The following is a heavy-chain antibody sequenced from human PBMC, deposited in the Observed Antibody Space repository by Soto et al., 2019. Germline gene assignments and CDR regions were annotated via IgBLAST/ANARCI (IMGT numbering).Heavy chain of an antibody. Sequence: EMRLWGCVGGLWKRGGSLRVSCVGAVVSFCRDALSFVCETLGKGREWVASISVSVSHIRYADSVRGRFTISKDDAKNSLSLQMTSLRAEDTAVYFCAKGRGAAYYFDFWGRGTLVSVSS. V-gene: IGHV3-21*01. CDR3: AKGRGAAYYFDF. D-gene: IGHD3-10*01. J-gene: IGHJ4*02. CDR1: VVSFCRDA. CDR2: ISVSVSHI.